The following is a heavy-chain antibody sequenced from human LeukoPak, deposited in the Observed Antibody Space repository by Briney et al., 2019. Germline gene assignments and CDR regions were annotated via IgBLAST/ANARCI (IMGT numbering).Heavy chain of an antibody. J-gene: IGHJ4*02. CDR3: ARGDRVTGTYFDY. CDR2: IIPIFGTA. D-gene: IGHD1-7*01. V-gene: IGHV1-69*05. Sequence: ASVKVSCKASGGTFSSYAISWVRQAPGQGLEWMGGIIPIFGTADYAQKFQGRVTITTDESTSTAYMELSGLRSEDTAVYCCARGDRVTGTYFDYWGQGTLVTVSS. CDR1: GGTFSSYA.